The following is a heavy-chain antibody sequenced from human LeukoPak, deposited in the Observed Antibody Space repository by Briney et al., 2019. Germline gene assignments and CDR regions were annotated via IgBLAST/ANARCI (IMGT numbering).Heavy chain of an antibody. D-gene: IGHD1-20*01. CDR1: GGSISSYY. Sequence: SETLSLTCTVSGGSISSYYWSWIRQPPGKGLEWIGYIYYSGSTNYNPSLKSRVTISVDTSKNQFSLKLSSVTAADTAVYYCARVVLTGTTGDYYYYGMDVWGQGTTVTVSS. CDR3: ARVVLTGTTGDYYYYGMDV. V-gene: IGHV4-59*01. J-gene: IGHJ6*02. CDR2: IYYSGST.